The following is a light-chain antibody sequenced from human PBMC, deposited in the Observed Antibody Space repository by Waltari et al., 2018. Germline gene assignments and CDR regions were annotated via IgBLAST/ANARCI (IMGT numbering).Light chain of an antibody. J-gene: IGKJ2*03. V-gene: IGKV3-15*01. CDR3: QQYSNWPYS. CDR1: QSVSSS. CDR2: GAS. Sequence: EIVLTQSPATLSLSPGERATLSCRASQSVSSSLAWYQQKPGQATRLLINGASSRATGIPDRFSGSGSGTDFTLTISSLEPEDFAVYYCQQYSNWPYSFAQGTKVEIK.